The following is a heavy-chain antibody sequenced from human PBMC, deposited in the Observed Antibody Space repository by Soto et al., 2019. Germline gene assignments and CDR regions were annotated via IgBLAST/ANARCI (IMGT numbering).Heavy chain of an antibody. CDR2: ISTTSSHI. CDR3: ARENYDVSGYFLDF. Sequence: EVQLVESGGTLVQPGGSPRLSCAASGFTFSNYEMSWVRQAPGKGREWVSYISTTSSHIYYADSVKGRFTISRDNAKNSLYLQMNSLRAEDTAVYHCARENYDVSGYFLDFWGQGTLVTVSS. J-gene: IGHJ4*02. CDR1: GFTFSNYE. V-gene: IGHV3-48*03. D-gene: IGHD3-22*01.